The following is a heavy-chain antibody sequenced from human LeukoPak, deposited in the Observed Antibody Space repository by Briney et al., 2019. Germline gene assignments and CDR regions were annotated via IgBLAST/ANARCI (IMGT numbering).Heavy chain of an antibody. CDR2: IKKDGSEK. CDR1: GFTFSSYW. D-gene: IGHD4-17*01. Sequence: GGSLRLSCAASGFTFSSYWMSWVRQAPGKGLEWVANIKKDGSEKYYVDSVKGRFTISRDNAKNSLYLQMNSLRAEDTAVYYCARNYGDYYYYYMDVWGKGTTVTISS. CDR3: ARNYGDYYYYYMDV. J-gene: IGHJ6*03. V-gene: IGHV3-7*01.